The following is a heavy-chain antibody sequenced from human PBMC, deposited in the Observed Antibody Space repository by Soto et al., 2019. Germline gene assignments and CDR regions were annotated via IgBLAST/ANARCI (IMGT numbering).Heavy chain of an antibody. CDR1: GFTFSDYY. Sequence: SLRLSCAASGFTFSDYYMSWIRQAPGKGLEWVSYISSSGSTIYYADSVKGRFTISRDNAKNSLYLQMNSLRAEDTAVYYCARVRRRWYYDILTGIPSDAFDIWGQGTMVTVSS. D-gene: IGHD3-9*01. CDR3: ARVRRRWYYDILTGIPSDAFDI. CDR2: ISSSGSTI. J-gene: IGHJ3*02. V-gene: IGHV3-11*01.